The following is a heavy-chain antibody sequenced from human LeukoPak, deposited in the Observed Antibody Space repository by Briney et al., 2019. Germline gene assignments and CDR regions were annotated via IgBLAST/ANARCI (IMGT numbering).Heavy chain of an antibody. Sequence: ASVKVSCKASGYTFTSYGISWVRQAPGQGLEWMGWISAYNGNTNYAQELQGRGTMTTDTSTSTAYMELRSLRSDDTAVYYCAREAPNDFWSGYLYYYYGMDVWGQGTTVTVSS. J-gene: IGHJ6*02. D-gene: IGHD3-3*01. CDR1: GYTFTSYG. CDR3: AREAPNDFWSGYLYYYYGMDV. CDR2: ISAYNGNT. V-gene: IGHV1-18*01.